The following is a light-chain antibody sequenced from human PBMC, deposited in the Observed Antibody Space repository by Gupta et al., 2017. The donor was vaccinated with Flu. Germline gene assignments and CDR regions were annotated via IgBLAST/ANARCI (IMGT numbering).Light chain of an antibody. CDR1: TSHIGIHA. J-gene: IGLJ3*02. V-gene: IGLV1-36*01. CDR2: SHD. CDR3: GARDESLNGGV. Sequence: QSVLTQPPSVSGAPRQRVTISCSGSTSHIGIHAVTWHQQLPGKAPKLLIYSHDLLPSGVSDRVSGANCCTSASLATSGLQSEEEADYYWGARDESLNGGVVGGATKASGL.